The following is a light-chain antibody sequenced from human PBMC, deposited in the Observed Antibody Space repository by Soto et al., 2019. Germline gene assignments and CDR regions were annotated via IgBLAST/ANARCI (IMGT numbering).Light chain of an antibody. CDR1: QSVSSSY. Sequence: EIVLTQSPGTLSLSPGERATLSCRASQSVSSSYLAWYQQKPGQAPRLLIYGASSRATGIPDRFSGSGSGTDFTLTISRPGPEDFAGYYWQQYCSPPTWTVGQGNKVEIK. J-gene: IGKJ1*01. V-gene: IGKV3-20*01. CDR3: QQYCSPPTWT. CDR2: GAS.